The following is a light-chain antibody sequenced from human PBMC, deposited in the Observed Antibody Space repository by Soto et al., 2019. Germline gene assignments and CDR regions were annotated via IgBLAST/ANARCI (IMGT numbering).Light chain of an antibody. V-gene: IGKV3-15*01. Sequence: RVMTQSPVTPSVSPGERVTLSCRASQAISNNLAGYQQKPGQAPRLLIFDASTRATGIPARFSGSGSGTEFTLTISSLQSEDFAVYYCQQANDWPPTFGQGTRV. CDR1: QAISNN. J-gene: IGKJ1*01. CDR3: QQANDWPPT. CDR2: DAS.